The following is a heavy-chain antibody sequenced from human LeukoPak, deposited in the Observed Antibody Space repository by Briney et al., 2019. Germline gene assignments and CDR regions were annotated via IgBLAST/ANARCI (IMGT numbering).Heavy chain of an antibody. J-gene: IGHJ3*02. CDR2: ISAYNGNT. Sequence: ASVKVSCKASGYTFTSHGISWVRQAPGQGLEWMGWISAYNGNTNYAQKLQGRVTMTTDTSTSTAYMEMRSLRFDDTAVYYCARAPYGDYLGAFDIWGQGTMVTVSS. CDR1: GYTFTSHG. V-gene: IGHV1-18*01. CDR3: ARAPYGDYLGAFDI. D-gene: IGHD4-17*01.